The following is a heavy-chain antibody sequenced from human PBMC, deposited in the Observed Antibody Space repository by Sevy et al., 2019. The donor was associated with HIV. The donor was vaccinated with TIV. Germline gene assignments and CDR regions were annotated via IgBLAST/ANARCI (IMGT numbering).Heavy chain of an antibody. D-gene: IGHD6-25*01. J-gene: IGHJ4*02. CDR3: XXXXXXXXXXARGPSY. CDR1: GFTFTNAW. V-gene: IGHV3-15*07. CDR2: IKSKTDGGTT. Sequence: GGSLRLSCAASGFTFTNAWMNWVRQAPGKGLEWVGRIKSKTDGGTTDYAAPVKGRFTISRDDSKNTLYLQMSRLKTXXXXXXXXXXXXXXXXXXARGPSYWGQGTLVTVSS.